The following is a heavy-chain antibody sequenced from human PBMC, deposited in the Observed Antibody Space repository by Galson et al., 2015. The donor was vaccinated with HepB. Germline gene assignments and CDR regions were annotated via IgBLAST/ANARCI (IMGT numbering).Heavy chain of an antibody. D-gene: IGHD6-13*01. J-gene: IGHJ5*02. Sequence: ETLSLTCTVSGGPISSSSYYWGWIRQPPGKGLEWIGSIYYSGRTYYNPSLQSRVTKFVDTSKNQFSLKLSSVTAADTAVYYCARRSAAEGGGRWFDPWGQGTLVTVSS. CDR1: GGPISSSSYY. CDR3: ARRSAAEGGGRWFDP. V-gene: IGHV4-39*01. CDR2: IYYSGRT.